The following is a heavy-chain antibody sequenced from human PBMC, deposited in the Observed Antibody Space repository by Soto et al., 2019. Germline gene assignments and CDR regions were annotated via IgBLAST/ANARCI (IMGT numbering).Heavy chain of an antibody. J-gene: IGHJ6*02. CDR2: IYPGDSDT. V-gene: IGHV5-51*01. D-gene: IGHD5-18*01. Sequence: PGESLKLSCKGSGYSFTSYWIGWVRRMPGKGLEWMGIIYPGDSDTRYSPSFQGQVTISADKSISTAYLQWSSLKASDTAMYYCARHVRGYSYGYGMDVWGQGTTVTVSS. CDR1: GYSFTSYW. CDR3: ARHVRGYSYGYGMDV.